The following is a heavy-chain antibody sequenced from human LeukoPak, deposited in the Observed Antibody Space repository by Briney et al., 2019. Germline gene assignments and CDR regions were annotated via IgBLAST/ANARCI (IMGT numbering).Heavy chain of an antibody. CDR2: MYHSGST. D-gene: IGHD3-10*01. J-gene: IGHJ6*02. V-gene: IGHV4-59*01. CDR1: GGSISSYY. Sequence: SETLSLTCTVSGGSISSYYWSWIRQPPGKGLEWIGYMYHSGSTNYNPSLKSRVTISIDTSKNQSSLKLSSVTAADTAVYYCARAPGSLSGMDVWGQGTTVTVSS. CDR3: ARAPGSLSGMDV.